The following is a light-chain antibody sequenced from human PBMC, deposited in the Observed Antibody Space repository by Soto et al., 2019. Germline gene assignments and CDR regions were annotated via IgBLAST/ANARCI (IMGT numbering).Light chain of an antibody. CDR3: HQYYDAPQT. J-gene: IGKJ1*01. CDR2: WAS. Sequence: DIVMTQSPDSLAVSLGERATIDCKSSQSLLYSPNNKNYLAWYQQKPGQPPKLLIYWASTRESGVPDRFTVSGSGTDFTLGVRNLQAEAVVVYYCHQYYDAPQTFGRGTKVEIK. V-gene: IGKV4-1*01. CDR1: QSLLYSPNNKNY.